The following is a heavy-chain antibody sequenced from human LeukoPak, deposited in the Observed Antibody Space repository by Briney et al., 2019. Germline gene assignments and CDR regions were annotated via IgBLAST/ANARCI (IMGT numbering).Heavy chain of an antibody. D-gene: IGHD3-3*01. CDR1: GFTFSSYS. Sequence: GGSLRLSCAASGFTFSSYSMNWVRQAPGKGLVWVSRINTDGSSTSYADSVKGRFTISRDNAKNTLYLQMNSLRAEDTAVYYCARGHSLAIFGPSLGYYYMDVWGKGTTVTVSS. V-gene: IGHV3-74*01. CDR2: INTDGSST. J-gene: IGHJ6*03. CDR3: ARGHSLAIFGPSLGYYYMDV.